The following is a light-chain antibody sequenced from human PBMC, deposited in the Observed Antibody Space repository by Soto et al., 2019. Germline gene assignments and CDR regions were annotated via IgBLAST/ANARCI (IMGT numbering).Light chain of an antibody. CDR3: AAWDDSLSGPV. J-gene: IGLJ3*02. V-gene: IGLV1-44*01. CDR2: TNN. Sequence: QSALTQPPSASGTLGQRVTISCSGSSSNIGSNSVNWYQQLPGAAPKLLIYTNNKRPSGVPDRFSGSKSGTSASLALSGLQSEDEADYYCAAWDDSLSGPVFGGG. CDR1: SSNIGSNS.